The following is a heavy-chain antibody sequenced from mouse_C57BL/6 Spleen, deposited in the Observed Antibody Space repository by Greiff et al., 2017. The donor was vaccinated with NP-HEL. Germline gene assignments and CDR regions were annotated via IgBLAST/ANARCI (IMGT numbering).Heavy chain of an antibody. J-gene: IGHJ4*01. CDR2: ISDGGSYT. CDR3: ARDLTTVAYAMDY. CDR1: GFTFSSYA. V-gene: IGHV5-4*01. D-gene: IGHD1-1*01. Sequence: EVQLVESGGGLVKPGGSLKLSCAASGFTFSSYAMSWVRQTPEKRLEWVATISDGGSYTYYPDNVKGRFTISRDNAKNNLYLQMSHLKSEDTAMYYCARDLTTVAYAMDYWGQGTSVTVSS.